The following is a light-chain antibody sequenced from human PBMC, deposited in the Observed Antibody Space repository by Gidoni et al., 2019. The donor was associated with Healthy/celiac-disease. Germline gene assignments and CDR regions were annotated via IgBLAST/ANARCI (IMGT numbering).Light chain of an antibody. CDR2: AAS. J-gene: IGKJ2*01. CDR3: QQSYSTPPT. V-gene: IGKV1-39*01. CDR1: QSISIY. Sequence: DIKMTQSPSSLSASVGDRVTITCRASQSISIYLNWYQQKPGKAPKLLIYAASSLQSGVPSRFSGSGSGTDFTLTISSLQPEDFATYYCQQSYSTPPTFXQXTKLEIK.